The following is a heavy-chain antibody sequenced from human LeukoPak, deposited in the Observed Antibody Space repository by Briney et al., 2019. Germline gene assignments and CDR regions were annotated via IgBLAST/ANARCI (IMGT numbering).Heavy chain of an antibody. D-gene: IGHD4-17*01. V-gene: IGHV1-69*05. CDR1: VGTFSSYA. CDR3: AREEVTVTTKPFDY. J-gene: IGHJ4*02. CDR2: ILPIFGTA. Sequence: ASVKVSCKASVGTFSSYAISWVRQAPGQGREWMGRILPIFGTANYAQKFQGRVTITTDESTSTAYMELSSLRAEDTAVYYCAREEVTVTTKPFDYWGQGTLVTVSS.